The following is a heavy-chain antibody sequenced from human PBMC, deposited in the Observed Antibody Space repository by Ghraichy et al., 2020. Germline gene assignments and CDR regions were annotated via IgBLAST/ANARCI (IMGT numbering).Heavy chain of an antibody. D-gene: IGHD5/OR15-5a*01. CDR3: AKAQRGLSVYKFYGMDV. CDR1: AFNFNNFA. Sequence: GGSLRLSCAASAFNFNNFAMFWVRQATGKGLEWVAVISHDGSTPYYADSVKGRFTISRDNSRNTVHLLMGSLRSDDTALYYCAKAQRGLSVYKFYGMDVWGQGTTVTVSS. CDR2: ISHDGSTP. V-gene: IGHV3-30*18. J-gene: IGHJ6*02.